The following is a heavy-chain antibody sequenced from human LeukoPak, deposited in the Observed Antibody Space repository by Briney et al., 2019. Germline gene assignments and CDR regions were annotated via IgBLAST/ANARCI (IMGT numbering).Heavy chain of an antibody. D-gene: IGHD1-1*01. J-gene: IGHJ4*02. V-gene: IGHV4-4*07. CDR2: IYITGST. CDR3: ARDLTSGTYYYDY. Sequence: SETLSLTCTVSGGSITSYYWSWIRQSAGKGLEWIGRIYITGSTTYNPSLKSRVTMSLDTSKNQFSLKLSSVTAADTAVYYCARDLTSGTYYYDYWGQGTLVTVSS. CDR1: GGSITSYY.